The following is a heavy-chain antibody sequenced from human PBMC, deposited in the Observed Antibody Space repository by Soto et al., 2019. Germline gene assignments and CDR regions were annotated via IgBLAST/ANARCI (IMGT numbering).Heavy chain of an antibody. Sequence: QMQLVQSGPEVKKPGTSVEVSCKASGFTFTSSAVQWVRQARGQRLEWIGWIVVGSGNTNYAQKFQERVTITRDMSTSTAYMELSSLRSEDTAVYYCAAVPYYYDSSGYYYADAFDIWGQGTMVTVSS. D-gene: IGHD3-22*01. CDR3: AAVPYYYDSSGYYYADAFDI. J-gene: IGHJ3*02. CDR1: GFTFTSSA. CDR2: IVVGSGNT. V-gene: IGHV1-58*01.